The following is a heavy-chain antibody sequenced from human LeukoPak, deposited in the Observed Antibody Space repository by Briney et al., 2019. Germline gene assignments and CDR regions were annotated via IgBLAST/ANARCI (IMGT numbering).Heavy chain of an antibody. J-gene: IGHJ4*02. Sequence: GGSLRLSCAASGFTFSSYWMSWVRQAAGKGLGGGANINQDGSEKYYVDSVKGRFTISRDNAKNSLYLQMNSLRAEDPAVYYCARKNGLDYWGQGTLVTVSS. V-gene: IGHV3-7*01. CDR1: GFTFSSYW. CDR2: INQDGSEK. CDR3: ARKNGLDY.